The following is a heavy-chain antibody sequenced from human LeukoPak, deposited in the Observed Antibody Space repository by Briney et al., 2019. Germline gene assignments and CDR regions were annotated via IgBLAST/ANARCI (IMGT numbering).Heavy chain of an antibody. V-gene: IGHV3-23*01. CDR3: AKVPLIAAPKHFDY. CDR1: GFTFSNYW. D-gene: IGHD6-13*01. J-gene: IGHJ4*02. Sequence: SGGSLRLSCAASGFTFSNYWMSWVRQAPGKGLEWVSAITGSGGSTYYADSVKGRFTISRDNSKNTLYLQMNRLRAEDTAVYYCAKVPLIAAPKHFDYWGQGTLVTVSS. CDR2: ITGSGGST.